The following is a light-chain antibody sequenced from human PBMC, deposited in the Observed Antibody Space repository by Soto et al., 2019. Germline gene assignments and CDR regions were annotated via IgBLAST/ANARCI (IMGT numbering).Light chain of an antibody. CDR3: QQLNIYPPIT. CDR2: GAS. J-gene: IGKJ5*01. CDR1: QSVSSSY. Sequence: EIVLTQSPGTLSLSPGERATLSCRASQSVSSSYLAWYQQKPGQAPRLLIYGASSRATGIPDRFSGSGSGTDFTLTISSLQPEDFATYYCQQLNIYPPITFGQGTRLEIK. V-gene: IGKV3-20*01.